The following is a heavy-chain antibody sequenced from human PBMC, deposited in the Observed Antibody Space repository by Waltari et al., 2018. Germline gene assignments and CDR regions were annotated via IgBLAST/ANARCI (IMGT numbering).Heavy chain of an antibody. J-gene: IGHJ4*02. CDR2: ISGSGSYI. Sequence: EGQLVESGGGLVKPGGSLRLSCAASGFTFITYSMNWVRQAPGKGLDWVSSISGSGSYIYYADSVKGRFTISRDNAKNSLYLQMNSLTAEDTAVYYCARDHDYSNYFDYWGQGTLVTVSS. CDR1: GFTFITYS. V-gene: IGHV3-21*06. D-gene: IGHD4-4*01. CDR3: ARDHDYSNYFDY.